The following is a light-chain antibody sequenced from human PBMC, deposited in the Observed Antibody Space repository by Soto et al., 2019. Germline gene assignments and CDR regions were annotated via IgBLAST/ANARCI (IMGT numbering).Light chain of an antibody. CDR1: QDIRSR. V-gene: IGKV1-12*01. CDR3: QQANILPPV. Sequence: IEMTQSPPSVSASVGDRATITCRASQDIRSRLAWYQHKPGKAPNLLIYSATTLQSGVPYRFSGSGSGTYFTLTISSLQPEDFATYYCQQANILPPVFGGGTRVEI. CDR2: SAT. J-gene: IGKJ4*01.